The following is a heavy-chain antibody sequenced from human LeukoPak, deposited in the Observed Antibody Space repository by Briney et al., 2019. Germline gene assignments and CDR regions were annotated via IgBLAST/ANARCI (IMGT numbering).Heavy chain of an antibody. V-gene: IGHV4-59*01. Sequence: SSETLSLTCTVSGGSISSYYWSWLRQPPGKGLEWSGYIYYSGSTNYNPSLKSRVTISVDTSKNQFSLKLSSVTAADTAVYYCAREKVVVAAKGAFDIWGQGTMVTVSS. D-gene: IGHD2-15*01. J-gene: IGHJ3*02. CDR2: IYYSGST. CDR3: AREKVVVAAKGAFDI. CDR1: GGSISSYY.